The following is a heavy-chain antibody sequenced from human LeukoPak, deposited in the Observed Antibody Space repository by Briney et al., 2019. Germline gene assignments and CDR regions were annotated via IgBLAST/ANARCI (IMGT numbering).Heavy chain of an antibody. CDR1: GFSFGSHS. CDR2: ISSSSSTI. CDR3: ARDLGRYCSTTSCYGLDY. Sequence: PGGSLRLSCVASGFSFGSHSINWVRQAPGTGLEWVSFISSSSSTIYYADSVKGRFTISRDNAKNSLYLQMNSLRAEDTAVYYCARDLGRYCSTTSCYGLDYWGQGTLVTVSS. D-gene: IGHD2-2*01. V-gene: IGHV3-48*01. J-gene: IGHJ4*02.